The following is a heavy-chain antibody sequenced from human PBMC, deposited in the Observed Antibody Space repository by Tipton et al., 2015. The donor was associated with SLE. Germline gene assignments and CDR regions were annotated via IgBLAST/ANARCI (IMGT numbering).Heavy chain of an antibody. V-gene: IGHV4-39*07. D-gene: IGHD4-23*01. CDR2: TSHSGRS. CDR1: GGSVGSRPYY. CDR3: ASGKLSYGGGDN. J-gene: IGHJ4*02. Sequence: GLVKPSETLSLTCTVSGGSVGSRPYYWGWIRQPPGRGLEWIGETSHSGRSIYNPSLKSRVTISIDTSKMQFSLRLNSVTAADTAVYYCASGKLSYGGGDNWGQGTLVTVSS.